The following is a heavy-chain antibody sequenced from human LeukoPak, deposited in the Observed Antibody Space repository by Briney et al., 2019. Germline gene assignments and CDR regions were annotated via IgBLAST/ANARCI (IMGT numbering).Heavy chain of an antibody. V-gene: IGHV1-46*01. CDR3: ARSKTGTTKGLPDY. CDR2: INPSGGST. CDR1: SYTFTRYG. J-gene: IGHJ4*02. D-gene: IGHD1-1*01. Sequence: ASVKVSCKASSYTFTRYGISWVRQAPGQGLEWMGIINPSGGSTNYAQKFQGRVTMTRDMSTSTVYMELSSLRSEDTAVYYCARSKTGTTKGLPDYWGQGTLVTVSS.